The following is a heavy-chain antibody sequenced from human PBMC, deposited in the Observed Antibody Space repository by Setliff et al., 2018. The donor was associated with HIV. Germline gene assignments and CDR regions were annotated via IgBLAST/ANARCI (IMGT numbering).Heavy chain of an antibody. D-gene: IGHD6-13*01. J-gene: IGHJ5*01. Sequence: GGSLRLSCVASGFTFSTFAMHWVRQAPGKGLEWVSYISSHIGKNTNYADSVKGRFTISRDNSNNTLSLQMNSLRADDTAVYYCAKGLSPITGVGTRFFDSWGQGTLVTVSS. V-gene: IGHV3-48*01. CDR1: GFTFSTFA. CDR3: AKGLSPITGVGTRFFDS. CDR2: ISSHIGKNT.